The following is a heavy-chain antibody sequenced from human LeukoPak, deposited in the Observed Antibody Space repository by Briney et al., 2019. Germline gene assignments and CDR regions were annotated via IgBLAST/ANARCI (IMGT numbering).Heavy chain of an antibody. J-gene: IGHJ6*02. CDR1: RFTFSTYG. CDR3: ARDSDGMSV. CDR2: ISYDGINK. Sequence: TGGSLRLSCAASRFTFSTYGMHWDRQAPGKGLGWVALISYDGINKYYADFVKGRFTVSEDNSKSTLYLQVNSLRAEDTAVYYCARDSDGMSVWGLGTTVTVSS. V-gene: IGHV3-30*03.